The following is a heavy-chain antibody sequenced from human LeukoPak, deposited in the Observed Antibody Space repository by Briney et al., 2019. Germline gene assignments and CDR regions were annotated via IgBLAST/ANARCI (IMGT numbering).Heavy chain of an antibody. Sequence: PGGSLRLSCAASGFTFSSYWMSWVRQAPGKGLEWVANIRHDGSEKYYVDSVKGRFTISRGNAKDSLYLQMNSLRVEDTAVYYCARGGSRQYNFWGQGTLVTVSS. CDR1: GFTFSSYW. D-gene: IGHD5-18*01. CDR2: IRHDGSEK. CDR3: ARGGSRQYNF. V-gene: IGHV3-7*01. J-gene: IGHJ4*02.